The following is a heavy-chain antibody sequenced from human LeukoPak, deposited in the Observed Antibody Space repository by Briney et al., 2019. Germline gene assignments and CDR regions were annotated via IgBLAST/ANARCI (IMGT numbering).Heavy chain of an antibody. J-gene: IGHJ5*02. CDR3: AIGFLPLLTEDYFDP. V-gene: IGHV3-30*02. Sequence: QTGGSLRLSCAASGFTFSGYGLHWVRQAPGKGLEWVAFIRYDGSNKYYADSVKGRVTISRDNSKNTLYLQFNTLRAEDTAVYYCAIGFLPLLTEDYFDPWGQGTLVTVSS. CDR2: IRYDGSNK. CDR1: GFTFSGYG. D-gene: IGHD1-14*01.